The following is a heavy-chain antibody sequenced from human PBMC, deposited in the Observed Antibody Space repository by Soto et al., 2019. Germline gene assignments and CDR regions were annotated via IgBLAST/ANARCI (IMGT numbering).Heavy chain of an antibody. CDR1: GFTVSSNY. D-gene: IGHD5-12*01. CDR2: IYSGVST. Sequence: GGSLRLSCAASGFTVSSNYMNWVRQAPGKGLEWVSVIYSGVSTYFADSVKGRFAISRDNSKNTLSLQMNSLRAEDTAVYYCARGRGYSGYDIYYYYGMDVWGPGTKVTVSS. V-gene: IGHV3-53*01. J-gene: IGHJ6*02. CDR3: ARGRGYSGYDIYYYYGMDV.